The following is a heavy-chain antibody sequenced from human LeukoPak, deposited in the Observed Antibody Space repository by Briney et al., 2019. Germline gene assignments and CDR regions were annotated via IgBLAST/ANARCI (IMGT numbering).Heavy chain of an antibody. CDR2: ISGSGGGT. J-gene: IGHJ4*02. CDR3: ARALGSPLDF. CDR1: GFTFSSYA. Sequence: GGSLRLSCAASGFTFSSYAMSWVRQAPEKGLEWVSTISGSGGGTYYADSVKGRFTISRDNAKNTLYLQMNSLRAEDTAVYYCARALGSPLDFWGQGTPVTVSS. D-gene: IGHD1-26*01. V-gene: IGHV3-23*01.